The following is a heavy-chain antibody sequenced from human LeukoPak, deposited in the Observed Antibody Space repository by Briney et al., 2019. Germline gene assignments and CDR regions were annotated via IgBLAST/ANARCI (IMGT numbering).Heavy chain of an antibody. CDR2: IYYSGST. V-gene: IGHV4-39*07. CDR1: GGSISSSSYY. J-gene: IGHJ4*02. Sequence: SETLSLTRTVSGGSISSSSYYWGWIRQPPGKGLEWIGSIYYSGSTYYNPSLKSRVTISVDTSKNQFSLKLSSVTAADTAVYYCAGGGGSVFDYWGQGTLVTVSS. CDR3: AGGGGSVFDY. D-gene: IGHD2-15*01.